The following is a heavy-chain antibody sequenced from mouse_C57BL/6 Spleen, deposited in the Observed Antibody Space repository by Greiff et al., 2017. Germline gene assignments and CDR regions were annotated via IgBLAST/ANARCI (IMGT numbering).Heavy chain of an antibody. V-gene: IGHV1-52*01. CDR2: IDPSDSET. Sequence: VKLQQPGAELVRPGSSVKLSCKASGYTFTSYWMHWVKQRPIQGLEWIGNIDPSDSETHYNQKFKDKATLTVDKSSSTAYMQLSSLTSEDTAVYYCARLYDGYYEFAYWGQGTLGTVSA. CDR1: GYTFTSYW. D-gene: IGHD2-3*01. CDR3: ARLYDGYYEFAY. J-gene: IGHJ3*01.